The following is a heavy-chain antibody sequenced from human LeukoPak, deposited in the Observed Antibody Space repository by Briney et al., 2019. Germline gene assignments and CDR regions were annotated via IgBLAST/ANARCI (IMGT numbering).Heavy chain of an antibody. CDR1: GFTFNRYA. D-gene: IGHD3-22*01. J-gene: IGHJ4*02. CDR3: AKDERGYYDSSGFFGAIDY. Sequence: TGRSLRLSCAASGFTFNRYAMHWVRQAPGKGLEWVAFIWYDGSNKYYADSVKGRFTASRDNSKNTLYLQMNSLRAEDTAVYYCAKDERGYYDSSGFFGAIDYWGQGSLVSVSS. V-gene: IGHV3-33*06. CDR2: IWYDGSNK.